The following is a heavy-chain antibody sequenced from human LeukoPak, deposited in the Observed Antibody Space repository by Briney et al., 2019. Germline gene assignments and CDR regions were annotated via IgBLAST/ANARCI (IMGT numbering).Heavy chain of an antibody. CDR2: ISAYNGNT. D-gene: IGHD3-10*01. CDR1: GYTFTSYG. CDR3: ARAPYYYGSGSPPVDY. Sequence: ASVKVSCKASGYTFTSYGISWVRQAPGQGPEWMGWISAYNGNTNYAQKLQGRVTMTTDTSTSTAYMELRSLRSDDTAVYYCARAPYYYGSGSPPVDYWGQGTLVTVSS. V-gene: IGHV1-18*01. J-gene: IGHJ4*02.